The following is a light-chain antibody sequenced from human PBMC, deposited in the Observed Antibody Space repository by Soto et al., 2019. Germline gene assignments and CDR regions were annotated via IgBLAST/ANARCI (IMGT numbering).Light chain of an antibody. J-gene: IGLJ1*01. CDR1: SSDVGTYNL. CDR2: DVS. CDR3: CSYAHGRSAYV. V-gene: IGLV2-23*02. Sequence: QSALTQPASVSGSPGQSITISCTGSSSDVGTYNLVSWYQQHPGKAPKLLIYDVSKWPSGVSNRFSGSKSGSTASLIISGLQAEDEADYYCCSYAHGRSAYVFGTGTKVTVL.